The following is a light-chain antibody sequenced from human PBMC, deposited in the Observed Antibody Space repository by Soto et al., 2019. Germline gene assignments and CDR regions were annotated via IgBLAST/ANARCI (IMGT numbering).Light chain of an antibody. CDR1: QSISSW. Sequence: DIQMTQSPSTLSASVGSRVTITCRASQSISSWLAWYQQKPGKAPKLLIYKASSLESGVPSRFSGSGSGTEFTLTISGLQPDDFATYYCQQYNSYSFGQGTKVDIK. V-gene: IGKV1-5*03. CDR2: KAS. CDR3: QQYNSYS. J-gene: IGKJ1*01.